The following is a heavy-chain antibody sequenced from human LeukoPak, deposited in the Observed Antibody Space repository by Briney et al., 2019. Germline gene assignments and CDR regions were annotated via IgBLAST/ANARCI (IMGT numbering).Heavy chain of an antibody. Sequence: ASVKVSCKASGYTFTSYGISWVRQAPGQGLEWMGWISAYNGNTNYAQKLQGRVTMTTDTSTSTAYMELRSLRSDDTAVYYCARDLEPVEVTAKRGFDYSGQGTPVTVSS. V-gene: IGHV1-18*01. CDR2: ISAYNGNT. CDR1: GYTFTSYG. CDR3: ARDLEPVEVTAKRGFDY. D-gene: IGHD2-21*02. J-gene: IGHJ4*02.